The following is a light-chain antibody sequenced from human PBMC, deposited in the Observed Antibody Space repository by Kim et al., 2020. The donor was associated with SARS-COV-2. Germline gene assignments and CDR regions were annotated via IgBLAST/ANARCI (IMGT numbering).Light chain of an antibody. J-gene: IGLJ2*01. CDR3: KSADSSGTLPVV. CDR2: KDS. CDR1: ALPKQY. Sequence: PGQTARITCSGDALPKQYAYWYQQKTGKDPVLGIYKDSERPSGIPERFSGSSSGKTVTLTISGVQAEDEADYYCKSADSSGTLPVVFGGGNQLTV. V-gene: IGLV3-25*03.